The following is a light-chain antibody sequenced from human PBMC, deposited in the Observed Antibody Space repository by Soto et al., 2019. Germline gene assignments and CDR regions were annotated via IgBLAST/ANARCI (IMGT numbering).Light chain of an antibody. CDR2: QPS. CDR3: QQYNTYWT. J-gene: IGKJ1*01. CDR1: QSVTTW. Sequence: DIQMTQSPSTLSASVGDRVTITCRASQSVTTWLAWYQQKPGRAPKLLIYQPSSLESGVPSRFSGSGSGKDFTLTISSLQPEDFATYYCQQYNTYWTFGQGTKLEIK. V-gene: IGKV1-5*03.